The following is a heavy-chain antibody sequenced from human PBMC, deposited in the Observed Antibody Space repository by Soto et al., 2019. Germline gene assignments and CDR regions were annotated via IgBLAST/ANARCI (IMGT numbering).Heavy chain of an antibody. CDR1: GGSISSSSYY. Sequence: SETLSLTCTVSGGSISSSSYYWGWIRQPPGKGLEWIGSIYYSGSTYYNPSLKSRVTISVDTSKNQFSLKLSSVTAADTAVYYCVPSNWFDPWGQGTLVNAPQ. CDR3: VPSNWFDP. V-gene: IGHV4-39*01. J-gene: IGHJ5*02. CDR2: IYYSGST.